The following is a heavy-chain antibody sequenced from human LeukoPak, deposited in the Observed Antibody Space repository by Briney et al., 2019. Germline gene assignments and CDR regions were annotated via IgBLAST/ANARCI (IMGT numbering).Heavy chain of an antibody. J-gene: IGHJ6*03. D-gene: IGHD3-3*01. CDR1: GFTFSSYS. CDR2: ICSSSSYI. Sequence: GGSLRLSCAASGFTFSSYSMNWVRQAPGKGLEWVSYICSSSSYIYYAHSVKGRLTIARDNAKNSLYLQMNSLRAEDTAVYYCARGPVLEWFDYMDVWGKGTTVTVSS. V-gene: IGHV3-21*01. CDR3: ARGPVLEWFDYMDV.